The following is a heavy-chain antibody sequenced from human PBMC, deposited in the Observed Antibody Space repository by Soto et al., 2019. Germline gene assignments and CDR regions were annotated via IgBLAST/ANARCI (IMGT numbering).Heavy chain of an antibody. CDR1: GYMFPIYH. D-gene: IGHD2-8*01. CDR3: ARHDSNGDFDN. J-gene: IGHJ4*02. V-gene: IGHV5-10-1*01. CDR2: IDPSDSRT. Sequence: GESLKISCEASGYMFPIYHISWVRQMPGKGLEWVGKIDPSDSRTMYRPSSRARITISVDKSINTAYLEWGRLKASDTAMYYCARHDSNGDFDNWGQGTQVTVSS.